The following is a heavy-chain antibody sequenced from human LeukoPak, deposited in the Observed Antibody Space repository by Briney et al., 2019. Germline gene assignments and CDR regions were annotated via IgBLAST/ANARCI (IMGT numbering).Heavy chain of an antibody. J-gene: IGHJ4*02. CDR2: IYYSGST. V-gene: IGHV4-59*01. D-gene: IGHD4-17*01. CDR3: AATTTVTTFDY. Sequence: PSETLSLTCTVSGGSISSYYWSWIRQPPGKGLEWIGYIYYSGSTNYNPSLKSRVTISVDTSKNQFSLKLSSVTAADTAMYYCAATTTVTTFDYWGQGTLVTVSS. CDR1: GGSISSYY.